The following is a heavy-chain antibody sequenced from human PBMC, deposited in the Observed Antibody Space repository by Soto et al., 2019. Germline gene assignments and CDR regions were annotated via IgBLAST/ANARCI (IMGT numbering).Heavy chain of an antibody. CDR3: ARDGL. CDR1: GFTFSNFW. CDR2: IKQDGSEK. V-gene: IGHV3-7*04. Sequence: GGSLRLSCATSGFTFSNFWMSWVRQAPGKGLEWVANIKQDGSEKYYVDSVKGRFTISRDNAKTSLYLQMNSLRAEDTAVYYCARDGLWGQGTLVTVYS. J-gene: IGHJ4*02.